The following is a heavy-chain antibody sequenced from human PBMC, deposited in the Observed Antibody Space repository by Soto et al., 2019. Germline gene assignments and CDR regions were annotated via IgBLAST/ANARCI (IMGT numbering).Heavy chain of an antibody. V-gene: IGHV4-39*01. D-gene: IGHD5-12*01. CDR3: ARHGTQGPWLHEADFDY. Sequence: QLQLQESGPGLVKPSETLSLTCIVTGGSISGNKYFWGWIRQPPGKGLEWIGSIYYSGSIYYHPSLKSRVTISVDTSNTQFSLKLKSVTAADTAVFYCARHGTQGPWLHEADFDYWGQGNLVTVSS. CDR2: IYYSGSI. J-gene: IGHJ4*02. CDR1: GGSISGNKYF.